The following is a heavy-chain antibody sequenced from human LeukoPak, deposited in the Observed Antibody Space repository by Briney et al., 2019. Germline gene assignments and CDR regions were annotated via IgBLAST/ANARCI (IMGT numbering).Heavy chain of an antibody. V-gene: IGHV3-48*01. D-gene: IGHD1-26*01. CDR3: ASIVGAKSGY. Sequence: GGSLRLSCAASGFTLTSYSMNWVRQAPGKGLEWVSYISSSSSTIYYADSVKGRFTISRDNAKNSLYLQMNSLRAEDTAVYYCASIVGAKSGYWGQGTLVTVSS. CDR2: ISSSSSTI. J-gene: IGHJ4*02. CDR1: GFTLTSYS.